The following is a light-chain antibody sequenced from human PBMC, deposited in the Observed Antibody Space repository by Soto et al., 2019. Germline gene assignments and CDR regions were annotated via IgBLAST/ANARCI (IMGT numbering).Light chain of an antibody. CDR1: SSDVGGYNY. CDR3: CSYAGSDTYV. V-gene: IGLV2-11*01. J-gene: IGLJ1*01. CDR2: DVS. Sequence: QSALTQPRSVSGSPGQSVTISCTGTSSDVGGYNYVSWYQQHAGKAPKLMIYDVSKRPSGVPDRFSGSKSGNTASLTISGLQAEDEADYYCCSYAGSDTYVFGTGTKVTVL.